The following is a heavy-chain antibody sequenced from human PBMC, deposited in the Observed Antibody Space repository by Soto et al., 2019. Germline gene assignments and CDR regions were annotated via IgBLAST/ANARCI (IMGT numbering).Heavy chain of an antibody. J-gene: IGHJ6*02. CDR3: ARLLGYCSGGSCYPTYYYYYGMDV. D-gene: IGHD2-15*01. V-gene: IGHV4-39*01. Sequence: ESPSHATTVAGGYIGSRGCGVEWKRQTPGKGLEWMGIIYYSGSTYYNPSLKSRVTISVDTSKNQFSLKLSSVTAADTAVYYCARLLGYCSGGSCYPTYYYYYGMDVWGQGTTVQVSS. CDR2: IYYSGST. CDR1: GGYIGSRGCG.